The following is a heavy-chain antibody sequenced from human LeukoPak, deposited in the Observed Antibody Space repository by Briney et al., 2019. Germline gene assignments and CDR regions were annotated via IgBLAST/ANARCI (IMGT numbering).Heavy chain of an antibody. Sequence: SETLSLTCTVSGGSINSGGYYWSWIRQHPGRGLEWIGYIYYSGTTYYNPSLKSRVIISADTSKNQFSLTLSSVTAADTAVYYCASYRGTFDYWGQGTLVTVSS. D-gene: IGHD3-10*01. V-gene: IGHV4-31*03. CDR3: ASYRGTFDY. CDR1: GGSINSGGYY. CDR2: IYYSGTT. J-gene: IGHJ4*02.